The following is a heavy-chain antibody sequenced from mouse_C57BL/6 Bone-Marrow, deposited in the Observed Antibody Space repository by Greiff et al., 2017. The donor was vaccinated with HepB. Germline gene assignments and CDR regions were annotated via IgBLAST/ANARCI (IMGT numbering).Heavy chain of an antibody. CDR1: GYTFTDYN. D-gene: IGHD1-1*01. CDR2: INPNNGDT. V-gene: IGHV1-18*01. CDR3: ALITTVVAHLSFGV. J-gene: IGHJ1*03. Sequence: EVQLQQSGPELVKPGASVKMPCKASGYTFTDYNMDWVKQSHGKGLEWIGDINPNNGDTNYNQKFKGKATLTVDKSSSTAYMELRSLTSADTAVYYCALITTVVAHLSFGVCGTGTTATVSS.